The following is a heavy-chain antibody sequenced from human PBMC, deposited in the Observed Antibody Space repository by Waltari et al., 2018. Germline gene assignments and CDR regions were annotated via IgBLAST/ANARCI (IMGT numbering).Heavy chain of an antibody. Sequence: QLVESGGGVVQPGRSLRLSCAAPGFTFSRHIIHWVRPAPGKGLGWVAATLFDGSKYYADSVKGRFTIAGDNSQHTVSLQMDSLRPEDTAVYYCAREGGTSGYSGYFDDWGQGTLVTVSS. D-gene: IGHD2-2*01. V-gene: IGHV3-30*01. J-gene: IGHJ4*02. CDR1: GFTFSRHI. CDR3: AREGGTSGYSGYFDD. CDR2: TLFDGSK.